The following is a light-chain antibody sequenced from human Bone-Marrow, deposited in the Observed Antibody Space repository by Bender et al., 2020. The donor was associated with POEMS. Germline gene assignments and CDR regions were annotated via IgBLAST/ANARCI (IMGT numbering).Light chain of an antibody. V-gene: IGLV2-14*01. Sequence: QSALTQPASVSGSPGQSITFSCTGTSSDVGGYDYVSWFQQHPGKAPRLMIYEVTKRPSGVPDRFSGSKSGNTASLTISGLQAEDEADYFCSSYTSSTTYVFGTGTKVTVL. J-gene: IGLJ1*01. CDR2: EVT. CDR1: SSDVGGYDY. CDR3: SSYTSSTTYV.